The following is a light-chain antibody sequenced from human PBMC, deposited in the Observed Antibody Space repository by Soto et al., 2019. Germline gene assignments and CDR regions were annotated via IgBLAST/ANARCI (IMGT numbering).Light chain of an antibody. CDR2: DVN. Sequence: QSALTQPASVSVSPGQSITCSCTGISSDVGGSNYVSWYQQHPGKAPRLIIFDVNNRPSGVSPRFSGSKSGNTASLTISGLQAEDEAHYFCTSYRRGPLYVFGTGTKVTVL. CDR3: TSYRRGPLYV. V-gene: IGLV2-14*03. CDR1: SSDVGGSNY. J-gene: IGLJ1*01.